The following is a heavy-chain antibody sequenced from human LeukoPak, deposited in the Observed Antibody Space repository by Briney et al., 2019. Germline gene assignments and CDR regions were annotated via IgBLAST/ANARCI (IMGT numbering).Heavy chain of an antibody. J-gene: IGHJ5*02. D-gene: IGHD6-13*01. CDR2: IYYSGST. Sequence: PSETLSLTCTVSGGSISSYYWSWIRQPPGKGLEWIGYIYYSGSTNYNPSLKSRATISVDTSKNQFSLKLSSVTAADTAVYYCARGHSSSWDNWFDPWGQGTLVTVSS. CDR3: ARGHSSSWDNWFDP. V-gene: IGHV4-59*01. CDR1: GGSISSYY.